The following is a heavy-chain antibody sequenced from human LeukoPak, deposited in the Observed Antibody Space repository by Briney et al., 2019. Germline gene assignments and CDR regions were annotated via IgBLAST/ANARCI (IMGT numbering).Heavy chain of an antibody. D-gene: IGHD3-22*01. CDR3: ARATYINKDVITKGPLDF. J-gene: IGHJ4*02. CDR1: GYIFTGYY. V-gene: IGHV1-2*02. Sequence: GASVKVSCKASGYIFTGYYMHWVRQAPGQGLEWMGWINPNSGGTNYVQKFQGRVTMTRDTSISPAYMELRRLRSDDTAVYYCARATYINKDVITKGPLDFWRQGTLVTVSS. CDR2: INPNSGGT.